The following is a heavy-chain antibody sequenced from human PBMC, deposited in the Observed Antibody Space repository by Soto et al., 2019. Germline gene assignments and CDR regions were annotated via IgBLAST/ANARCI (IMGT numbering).Heavy chain of an antibody. CDR1: GGSFSGYY. V-gene: IGHV4-34*01. D-gene: IGHD3-10*01. Sequence: SETLSLTCAVYGGSFSGYYWSWIRQPPGKGLEWIGEINHSGSTNYNPSLKSRVTISVDTSKNQFSLKLSSVTAADTAVYYCARGDYYGSGSLVYYYGMDVWGQGTTVTVSS. CDR3: ARGDYYGSGSLVYYYGMDV. CDR2: INHSGST. J-gene: IGHJ6*02.